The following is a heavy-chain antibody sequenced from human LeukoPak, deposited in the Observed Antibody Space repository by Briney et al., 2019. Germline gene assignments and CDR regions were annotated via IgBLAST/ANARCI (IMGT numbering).Heavy chain of an antibody. CDR3: ARASNSDNWFDY. V-gene: IGHV3-48*04. CDR1: GFTFSSYS. CDR2: ISSGSSTI. Sequence: PGGSLRLSCAASGFTFSSYSVNWVRQAPGRGLEWISYISSGSSTIYYADSVKGRFTISRDNAKNSLFLQMNSLRADDTAVYYCARASNSDNWFDYWGQGTLVTVSS. D-gene: IGHD1-20*01. J-gene: IGHJ4*02.